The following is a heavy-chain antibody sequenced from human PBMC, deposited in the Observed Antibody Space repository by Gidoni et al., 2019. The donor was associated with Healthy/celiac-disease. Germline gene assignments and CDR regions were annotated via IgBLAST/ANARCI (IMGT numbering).Heavy chain of an antibody. J-gene: IGHJ4*02. V-gene: IGHV1-18*04. CDR3: ATGKWNRGLFDY. D-gene: IGHD7-27*01. Sequence: QVQLVQSGAEVKKPGASVKVSCKASGYTFTSYDISWVRQAPGKGLEWMGWISANNGNTNYAQKFRGRVTMTTDTSTSTAYMELRSLRSDDTAVYYCATGKWNRGLFDYWGQGTLVTVSS. CDR1: GYTFTSYD. CDR2: ISANNGNT.